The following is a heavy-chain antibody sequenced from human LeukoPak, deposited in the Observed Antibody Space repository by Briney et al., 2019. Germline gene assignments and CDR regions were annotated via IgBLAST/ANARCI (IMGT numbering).Heavy chain of an antibody. V-gene: IGHV1-2*04. D-gene: IGHD4-23*01. CDR1: GYTFTGYY. CDR3: ARVRTPTVATFYYYYYYMDV. CDR2: INPNSGGT. J-gene: IGHJ6*03. Sequence: ASVKVSCKASGYTFTGYYMHWVRQAPGQGLEWMGWINPNSGGTNYAQKFQGWVTMTRDTSISTAYMELSRLRSDDTAVYYCARVRTPTVATFYYYYYYMDVWGKGTTVTVSS.